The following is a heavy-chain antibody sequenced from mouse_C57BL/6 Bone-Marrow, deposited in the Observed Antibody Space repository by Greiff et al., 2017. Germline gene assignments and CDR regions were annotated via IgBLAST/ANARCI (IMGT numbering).Heavy chain of an antibody. CDR3: ARGLLFFDY. Sequence: VQLKQSGPELVKPGASVKISCKASGYSFTSYYIHWVKQRPGQGLEWIGWIYPGSGNTKYNEKFKGKATLTADTSSSTAYMQLSSLTSEDSAVYYCARGLLFFDYWGQGTTLTVSS. J-gene: IGHJ2*01. CDR1: GYSFTSYY. CDR2: IYPGSGNT. D-gene: IGHD2-3*01. V-gene: IGHV1-66*01.